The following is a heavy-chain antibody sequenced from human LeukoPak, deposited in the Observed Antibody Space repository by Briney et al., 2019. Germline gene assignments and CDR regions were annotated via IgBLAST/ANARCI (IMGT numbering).Heavy chain of an antibody. CDR1: GGSISSGDYY. V-gene: IGHV4-30-4*08. CDR3: ARDFGGSYFDY. CDR2: IYYSGST. Sequence: SETLSLTCTVSGGSISSGDYYWSWIRQPPGKGLEWIGYIYYSGSTYYNPSFKSRVTISVDTSKNQFSLKLSSVTAADTAVYYCARDFGGSYFDYWGQGTLVTVSS. J-gene: IGHJ4*02. D-gene: IGHD3-3*01.